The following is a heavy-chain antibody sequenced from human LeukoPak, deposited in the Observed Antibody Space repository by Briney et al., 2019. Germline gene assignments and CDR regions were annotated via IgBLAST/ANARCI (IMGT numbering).Heavy chain of an antibody. Sequence: EGSLRPSCAASGFTFSDYYMSWIRQAPGKGLEWVSYISSSSSYTNYADSVKGRFTISRDNAKNSLYLQMNSLRAEDTAVYYCARKTAAAHFDYWGQGTLVTVSS. V-gene: IGHV3-11*03. CDR2: ISSSSSYT. CDR1: GFTFSDYY. CDR3: ARKTAAAHFDY. D-gene: IGHD2-2*01. J-gene: IGHJ4*02.